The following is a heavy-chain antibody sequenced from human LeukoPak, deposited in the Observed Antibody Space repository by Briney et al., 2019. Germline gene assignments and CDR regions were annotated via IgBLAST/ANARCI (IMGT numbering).Heavy chain of an antibody. J-gene: IGHJ4*02. CDR1: GFTFSSYW. Sequence: GGSLRLSCAASGFTFSSYWMNWVRQAPGKGLEWVANIKQDGSEKYYVDSVKGRFTISRDNAKNSLYLQMNSLRAEDTAVYYCATQYDFWSGYPDYWGQGTLVTVSS. V-gene: IGHV3-7*01. CDR3: ATQYDFWSGYPDY. CDR2: IKQDGSEK. D-gene: IGHD3-3*01.